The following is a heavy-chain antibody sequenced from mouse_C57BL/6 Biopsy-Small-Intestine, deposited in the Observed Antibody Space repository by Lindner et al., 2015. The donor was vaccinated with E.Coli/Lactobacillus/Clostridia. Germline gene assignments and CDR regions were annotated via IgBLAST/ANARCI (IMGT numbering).Heavy chain of an antibody. Sequence: SVKVSCKASGDTFSYYAISWVRQAPGQGLEWMGKIIPLHGTTNYAQKFQGRVTFTADKSTNTAYMELNSLRYEDTAVYYCARRGGIYWYLDLWGRGTLVTVSS. J-gene: IGHJ1*01. V-gene: IGHV1-53*01. CDR1: GDTFSYYA. CDR3: ARRGGIYWYLDL. CDR2: IIPLHGTT.